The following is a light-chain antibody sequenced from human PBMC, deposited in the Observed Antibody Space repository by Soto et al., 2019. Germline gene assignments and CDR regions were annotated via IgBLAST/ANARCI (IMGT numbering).Light chain of an antibody. CDR2: RSD. CDR1: SSNIGVNY. CDR3: AAWDDSLSGPGV. V-gene: IGLV1-47*01. J-gene: IGLJ3*02. Sequence: QSVLTQPPSASGTPGQRVTISCSGSSSNIGVNYVYWYQQLPGTAPKLLIYRSDQRSSGVPDRFSGSKSGTSASLAISGLRSEDEADYYCAAWDDSLSGPGVFGGGTKVTVL.